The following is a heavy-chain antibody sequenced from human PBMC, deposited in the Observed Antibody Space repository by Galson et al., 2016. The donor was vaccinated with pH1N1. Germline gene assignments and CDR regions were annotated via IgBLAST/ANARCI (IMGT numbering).Heavy chain of an antibody. CDR3: ARDKRRYFDY. J-gene: IGHJ4*02. CDR2: TYSGGTT. Sequence: SLRLSCAASGFSVTNNYVAWVRQAPGKGLEWVSLTYSGGTTDYAAPVKGRFTISRESAENTLYLQMNNLRPEDTAIYHCARDKRRYFDYWGQGTLVTVSS. CDR1: GFSVTNNY. V-gene: IGHV3-53*01.